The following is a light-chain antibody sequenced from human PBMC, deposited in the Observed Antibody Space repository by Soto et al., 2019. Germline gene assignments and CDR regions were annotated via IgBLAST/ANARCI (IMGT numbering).Light chain of an antibody. V-gene: IGLV1-40*01. Sequence: QSVLTQPRSVSGAPGQRVTISCTGSSSNIGAGHDVHWYQQLPGTAPKLLIYGNGNRPSGVPERFSGSKSGTSASLAITGLQAEDEAEYYCQSYDSSLSGSEVFGTGTKLTVL. J-gene: IGLJ1*01. CDR3: QSYDSSLSGSEV. CDR2: GNG. CDR1: SSNIGAGHD.